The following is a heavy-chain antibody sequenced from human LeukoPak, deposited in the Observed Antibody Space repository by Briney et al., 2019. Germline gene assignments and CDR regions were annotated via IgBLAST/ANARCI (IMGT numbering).Heavy chain of an antibody. J-gene: IGHJ4*02. CDR1: GGSISSGDYY. CDR2: TYYSGSS. V-gene: IGHV4-30-4*01. D-gene: IGHD5-12*01. Sequence: PSETLSLTCTVSGGSISSGDYYWRWIRQPPGKGLEWIGYTYYSGSSYYNPSLKSRVTISVDTYKNQFSLKLSSVTAADTAVYYCDRVAGDSGYDTDYWGQGTLVTVSS. CDR3: DRVAGDSGYDTDY.